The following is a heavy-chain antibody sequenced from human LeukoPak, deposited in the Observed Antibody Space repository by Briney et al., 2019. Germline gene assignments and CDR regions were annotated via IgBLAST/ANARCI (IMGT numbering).Heavy chain of an antibody. D-gene: IGHD2-15*01. CDR3: ARASVVAAGGPWFDP. Sequence: SQTLSLTCTVSGGSISSGDYYWSWIRQPPGKGLEWFGSIYYSGSTYYNPSLKSRVTISVDTSKNQFSLKLSSVTAADTAVYYCARASVVAAGGPWFDPWGQGTLVTVSS. CDR1: GGSISSGDYY. V-gene: IGHV4-30-4*01. CDR2: IYYSGST. J-gene: IGHJ5*02.